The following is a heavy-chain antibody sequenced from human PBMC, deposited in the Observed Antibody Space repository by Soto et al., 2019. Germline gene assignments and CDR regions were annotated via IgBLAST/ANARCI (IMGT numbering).Heavy chain of an antibody. D-gene: IGHD2-15*01. V-gene: IGHV3-30-3*01. CDR2: ISYDGSNK. CDR1: GFTFSSYA. J-gene: IGHJ4*02. Sequence: QVQLVESGGGVVQPGRSLRLSCAASGFTFSSYAMHWVRQAPGKGLEWVAVISYDGSNKYYADSVKGRFTISRDNSKNTLYLRMNSLRAEDTAVYYCAREILGWYYFDYWGRGTLVTVSS. CDR3: AREILGWYYFDY.